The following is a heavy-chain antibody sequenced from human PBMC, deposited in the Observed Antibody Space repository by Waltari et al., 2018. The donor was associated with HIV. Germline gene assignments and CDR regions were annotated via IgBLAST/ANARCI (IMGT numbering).Heavy chain of an antibody. V-gene: IGHV3-53*05. CDR1: EFFVSSTY. CDR2: IYPGGVT. J-gene: IGHJ5*02. CDR3: ARGIRYLGP. D-gene: IGHD3-9*01. Sequence: AESGGTLIQPGGSLRLSCVADEFFVSSTYMTWVRQAPGKSFEWLAVIYPGGVTYYEESLKGRFTLSRDNSKNTVFLQISNLVFDDTALYFCARGIRYLGPWGRGTSVTGSS.